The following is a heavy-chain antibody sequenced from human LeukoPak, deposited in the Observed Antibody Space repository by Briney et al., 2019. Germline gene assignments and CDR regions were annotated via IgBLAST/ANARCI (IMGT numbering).Heavy chain of an antibody. CDR1: GYSIAGYY. CDR3: ARGAYDYDAFDI. CDR2: LNPNYRDT. D-gene: IGHD4-11*01. Sequence: ASVKVSCTNPGYSIAGYYIHWVRQAPGQGLEWMGRLNPNYRDTNFAQRFQGRVTMTRDTTITTAFMELNNLRSGDTAIYYCARGAYDYDAFDIWGQGTMVTVSS. V-gene: IGHV1-2*06. J-gene: IGHJ3*02.